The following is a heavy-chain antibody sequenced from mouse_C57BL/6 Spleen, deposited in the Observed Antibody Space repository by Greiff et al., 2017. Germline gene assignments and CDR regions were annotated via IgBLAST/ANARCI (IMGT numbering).Heavy chain of an antibody. D-gene: IGHD1-1*01. J-gene: IGHJ2*01. CDR1: GYTFTSYW. Sequence: EVQLQQSGTVLARPGASVKMSCKTSGYTFTSYWMHLVKQRPGPGLEWIGAIYPGNSDTSYNQKFKGKAKLTAVTSASTAYMELSSLTNEDSAVDYCTRTTVVDYFDYWGQGTTLTVSS. CDR2: IYPGNSDT. CDR3: TRTTVVDYFDY. V-gene: IGHV1-5*01.